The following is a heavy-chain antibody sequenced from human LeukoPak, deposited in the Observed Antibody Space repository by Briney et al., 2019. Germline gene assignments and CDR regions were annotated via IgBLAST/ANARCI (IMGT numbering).Heavy chain of an antibody. CDR2: ISSSSSYI. J-gene: IGHJ4*02. CDR1: GFTFADYG. Sequence: GGSLRLSCAASGFTFADYGMSWVRQAPGKGLEWVSSISSSSSYIYYADSVKGRFTISRDNAKNSLYLQMTSLRAEDTAVYYCARSSDSDYWGQGTLVTVSS. D-gene: IGHD6-19*01. CDR3: ARSSDSDY. V-gene: IGHV3-21*01.